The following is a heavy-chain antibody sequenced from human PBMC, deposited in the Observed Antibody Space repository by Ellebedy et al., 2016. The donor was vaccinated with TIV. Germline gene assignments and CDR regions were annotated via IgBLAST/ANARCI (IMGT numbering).Heavy chain of an antibody. CDR3: ARLKGSSWYVETRGGYYFDY. CDR1: GFAFTSYG. V-gene: IGHV1-18*04. CDR2: ISAYNGKT. J-gene: IGHJ4*02. Sequence: AASVKVSCKASGFAFTSYGFSWVRQAPGQGLEWLGWISAYNGKTNYAQKFQGRVTMTTDKSTSTAYMELRSLRSDDTAVYYCARLKGSSWYVETRGGYYFDYWGQGTLVTVSS. D-gene: IGHD6-13*01.